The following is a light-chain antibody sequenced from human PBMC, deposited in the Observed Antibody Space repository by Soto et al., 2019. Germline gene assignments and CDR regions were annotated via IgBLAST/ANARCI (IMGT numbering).Light chain of an antibody. CDR2: DAS. V-gene: IGKV3-20*01. J-gene: IGKJ4*01. Sequence: EIVLTQSPDTLSLSPGERATLSCRASQSVRSNYLAWYQQKPGQAPRFLIYDASSRATGIPDRFSGSGSGTDFTLTISRLEPEDFAVYYCQPYGSSPLTFGGGNKVDIK. CDR1: QSVRSNY. CDR3: QPYGSSPLT.